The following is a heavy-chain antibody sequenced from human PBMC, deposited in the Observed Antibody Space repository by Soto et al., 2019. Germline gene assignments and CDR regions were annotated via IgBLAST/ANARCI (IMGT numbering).Heavy chain of an antibody. CDR3: TTDEGEVGYYYYYYGMDG. CDR2: IKSKTDGGTT. J-gene: IGHJ6*02. Sequence: EVQLVESGGGLVKPGGSLRLSCAASGFTFSNAWMSWVRQAPGKGLEWVGRIKSKTDGGTTDYAAPVKGSFTISIDDSKNTLYLQMNSLKTEDTAVYYCTTDEGEVGYYYYYYGMDGWGQCTTVTVS. D-gene: IGHD1-26*01. V-gene: IGHV3-15*01. CDR1: GFTFSNAW.